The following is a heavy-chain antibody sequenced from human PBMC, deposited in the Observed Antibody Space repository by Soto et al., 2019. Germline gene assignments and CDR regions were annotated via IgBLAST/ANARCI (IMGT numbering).Heavy chain of an antibody. J-gene: IGHJ4*02. V-gene: IGHV3-23*01. CDR1: GFIFSNYA. Sequence: EVQLLESGGGLVQPGGSLRLSCAASGFIFSNYAMNWVRQAPGKGLEWVSAVGGNGLDTYYADSVKGRFTISRDNSKSTLYLQVYSLRAEDTAVYYCAGRTGYPFDYWGQGTLVTVSS. CDR3: AGRTGYPFDY. CDR2: VGGNGLDT. D-gene: IGHD3-9*01.